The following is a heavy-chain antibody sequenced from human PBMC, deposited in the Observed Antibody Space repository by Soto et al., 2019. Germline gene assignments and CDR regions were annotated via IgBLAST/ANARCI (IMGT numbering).Heavy chain of an antibody. J-gene: IGHJ6*02. Sequence: SETLSLTCTVSGGSISSYYWSWIRQPPGKGLEWIGYIYYSGSTNYNPSLKSRVTISVDTSKNQFSLKLSSVTAADTAVYYCARTMVRGTGSYGMDVWGQGTTVTVSS. CDR2: IYYSGST. V-gene: IGHV4-59*08. CDR1: GGSISSYY. CDR3: ARTMVRGTGSYGMDV. D-gene: IGHD3-10*01.